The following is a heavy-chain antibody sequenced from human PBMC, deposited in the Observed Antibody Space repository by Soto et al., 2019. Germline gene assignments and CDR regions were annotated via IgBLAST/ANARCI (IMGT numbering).Heavy chain of an antibody. CDR1: GGTFSSYA. V-gene: IGHV1-69*13. D-gene: IGHD3-3*01. CDR3: ARVYDPYDSDFWSGFNWFDP. J-gene: IGHJ5*02. Sequence: ASVKVSCKASGGTFSSYAISWVRQAPGQGLEWMGGIIPIFGTANYAQKFQGRVTITADESTSTAYMELSSLRSEDTAVYYCARVYDPYDSDFWSGFNWFDPWGQGTLVTVSS. CDR2: IIPIFGTA.